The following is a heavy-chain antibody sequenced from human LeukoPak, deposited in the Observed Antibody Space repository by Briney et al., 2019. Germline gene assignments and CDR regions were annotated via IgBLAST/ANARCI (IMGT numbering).Heavy chain of an antibody. V-gene: IGHV3-66*01. Sequence: GSLRLPCAAPGFPVSSNYMSWVRQGPGKGLEWVSVIYSGGSTYYADSVRGRFTISRDNSKNTLYLQMNSLRVDDTAVYFCARGSTYDSTYWGQGTLVTVSS. J-gene: IGHJ4*02. CDR1: GFPVSSNY. CDR3: ARGSTYDSTY. D-gene: IGHD3-22*01. CDR2: IYSGGST.